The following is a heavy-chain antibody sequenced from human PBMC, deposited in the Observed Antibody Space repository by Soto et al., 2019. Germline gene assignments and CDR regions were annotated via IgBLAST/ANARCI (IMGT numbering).Heavy chain of an antibody. CDR1: GGTFSRYA. CDR3: ARRPPCTTTSRYSAPSRPPFV. Sequence: SVKVSCKASGGTFSRYAISWVRQAPGRGLEWMGGIIPIFGTANYAQKFQGRVTITADESTSTAYMELSSLRSEDTAVYYCARRPPCTTTSRYSAPSRPPFVWG. CDR2: IIPIFGTA. V-gene: IGHV1-69*01. D-gene: IGHD2-2*01. J-gene: IGHJ6*02.